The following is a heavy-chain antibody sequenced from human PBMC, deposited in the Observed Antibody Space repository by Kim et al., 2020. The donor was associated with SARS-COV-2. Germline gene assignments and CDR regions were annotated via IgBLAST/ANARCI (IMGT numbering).Heavy chain of an antibody. CDR3: AGDRPLWFGDKDGMDV. J-gene: IGHJ6*02. D-gene: IGHD3-10*01. Sequence: ASVKVSCKASGYTFTGYYMHWVRQAPGQGLEWMGWINPNSGGTNYAQKFQGWVTMTRDTSISTAYMELSRLRSDHTAVYYCAGDRPLWFGDKDGMDVWGQGTTVTVSS. CDR1: GYTFTGYY. CDR2: INPNSGGT. V-gene: IGHV1-2*04.